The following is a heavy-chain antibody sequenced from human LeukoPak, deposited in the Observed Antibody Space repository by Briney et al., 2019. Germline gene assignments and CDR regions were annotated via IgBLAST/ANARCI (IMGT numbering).Heavy chain of an antibody. V-gene: IGHV1-8*01. Sequence: ASVKVSCKASGYTFTSYGINWVRQATGQKLEWMGWMNPNSGNTGYAQNFQGRVTMTRNTSISTAYMELSSLRSEDTAVYYCARGGGTGYSSGWYAYGFDYWGQGTLVTVSS. CDR2: MNPNSGNT. D-gene: IGHD6-19*01. CDR1: GYTFTSYG. J-gene: IGHJ4*02. CDR3: ARGGGTGYSSGWYAYGFDY.